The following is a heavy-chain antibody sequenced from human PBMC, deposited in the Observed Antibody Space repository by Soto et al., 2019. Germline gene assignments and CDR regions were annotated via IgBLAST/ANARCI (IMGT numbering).Heavy chain of an antibody. Sequence: QVQLQESGPGLVKPSQTLSLTCTVSGGSISSGDYYWSWIRQPPGKGLEWIGYIYYSGSTYYNPSLKGRFTISVDTSKNQFSLKLSSVTAADTAVYYCAREGIAAAGTDFDYWCQGALVTVSS. D-gene: IGHD6-13*01. V-gene: IGHV4-30-4*01. CDR1: GGSISSGDYY. CDR3: AREGIAAAGTDFDY. J-gene: IGHJ4*02. CDR2: IYYSGST.